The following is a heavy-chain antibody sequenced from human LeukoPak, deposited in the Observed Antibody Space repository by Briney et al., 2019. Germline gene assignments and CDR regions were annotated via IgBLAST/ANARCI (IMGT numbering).Heavy chain of an antibody. CDR2: IYHSGST. V-gene: IGHV4-59*12. J-gene: IGHJ4*02. CDR1: GGSISSYY. CDR3: ARSAGFWSGFIDY. D-gene: IGHD3-3*01. Sequence: SETLSLTCTVSGGSISSYYWSWIRQPPGKGLEWIGYIYHSGSTYYHPSLRSRVTISVDRSKSQFSLKLSSVTAADTAVYYCARSAGFWSGFIDYWGQGTLVTVSS.